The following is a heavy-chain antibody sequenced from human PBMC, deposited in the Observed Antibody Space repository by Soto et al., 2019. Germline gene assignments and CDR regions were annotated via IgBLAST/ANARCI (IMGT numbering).Heavy chain of an antibody. V-gene: IGHV3-74*01. Sequence: GGFLRLSCAVSGFTFSSSWMHWVRQAPGEGLVWVSRINTDGSSTSYADSVKGRFTISRDNAKNTLYLQMNSLRVEDTAMYYCAKRGIDTFGLSYWGQGTQVTVSS. J-gene: IGHJ4*02. CDR1: GFTFSSSW. D-gene: IGHD5-18*01. CDR3: AKRGIDTFGLSY. CDR2: INTDGSST.